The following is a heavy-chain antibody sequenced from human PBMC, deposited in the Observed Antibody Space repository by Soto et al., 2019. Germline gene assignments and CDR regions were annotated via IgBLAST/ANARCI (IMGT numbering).Heavy chain of an antibody. J-gene: IGHJ2*01. V-gene: IGHV3-30*18. CDR3: AKDQWDFYWYFDL. Sequence: QVQLVESGGGVVQPGRSLRLSCAASGFTFSSYGMHWVRQAPGKGLEWVAVISYDGSNKYYADSVKGRFTISRDNSKNTLYLQMNSLRAEDTAVYYCAKDQWDFYWYFDLWGRRTLVTVSS. CDR2: ISYDGSNK. CDR1: GFTFSSYG. D-gene: IGHD1-26*01.